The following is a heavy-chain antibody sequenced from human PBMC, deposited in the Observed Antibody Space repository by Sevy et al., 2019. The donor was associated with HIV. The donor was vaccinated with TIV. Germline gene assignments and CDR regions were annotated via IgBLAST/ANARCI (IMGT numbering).Heavy chain of an antibody. D-gene: IGHD6-13*01. V-gene: IGHV3-7*01. CDR1: GFTFSSYW. CDR3: ARGGSSGWYGGAFDI. CDR2: IKQDGSEK. Sequence: GGSLRLSCAASGFTFSSYWMSWVRQAPGKGLEWVANIKQDGSEKYYVDSVKGRFTISRDNAKNSLYLQMNSLRAEDTAVYYCARGGSSGWYGGAFDIWGQGTMVTVSS. J-gene: IGHJ3*02.